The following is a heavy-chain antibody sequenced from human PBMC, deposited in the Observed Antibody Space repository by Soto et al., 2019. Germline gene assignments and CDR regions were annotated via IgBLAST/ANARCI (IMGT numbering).Heavy chain of an antibody. CDR1: GYSFTSYW. J-gene: IGHJ4*02. D-gene: IGHD5-18*01. CDR2: IYPGDSDT. Sequence: PGESLKISCKGSGYSFTSYWIGWVRQMPGKGLEWMGIIYPGDSDTRYSPSFQGQVTISADKSISTAYLQWSSLKASDTAMYYCARTSFQYSYGLPFDYWGQGTLVTVSS. V-gene: IGHV5-51*01. CDR3: ARTSFQYSYGLPFDY.